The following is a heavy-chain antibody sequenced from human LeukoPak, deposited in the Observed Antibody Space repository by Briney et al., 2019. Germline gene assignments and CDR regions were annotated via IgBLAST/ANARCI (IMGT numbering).Heavy chain of an antibody. J-gene: IGHJ5*02. Sequence: GGSLRLSCAASGFTVSSNYMSWVRQAPGKGLEWVSIIYSSGSTYYTDPVKGRFTISRDNSKNTLYLQMNSLRAEDTAVYYCARNQPSGWYGSWFDLWGQGTLVPVSS. CDR2: IYSSGST. CDR3: ARNQPSGWYGSWFDL. D-gene: IGHD6-19*01. CDR1: GFTVSSNY. V-gene: IGHV3-53*01.